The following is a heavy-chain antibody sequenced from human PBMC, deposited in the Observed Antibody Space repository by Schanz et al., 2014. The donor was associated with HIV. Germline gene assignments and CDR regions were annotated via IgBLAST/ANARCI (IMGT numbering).Heavy chain of an antibody. CDR1: GFSLEDYA. J-gene: IGHJ6*02. CDR2: ISWNRGRL. CDR3: AKGMRGEEGDYYGMEV. Sequence: EVQLMESGGGLVQPGRSLRLSCAASGFSLEDYAMHWVRQAPGKGLEWVSGISWNRGRLGYGDAVKGRFTVSRDNANNFLYLQMNDLRVEDTAVYYCAKGMRGEEGDYYGMEVWGQGTTVIVSS. V-gene: IGHV3-9*01. D-gene: IGHD3-10*01.